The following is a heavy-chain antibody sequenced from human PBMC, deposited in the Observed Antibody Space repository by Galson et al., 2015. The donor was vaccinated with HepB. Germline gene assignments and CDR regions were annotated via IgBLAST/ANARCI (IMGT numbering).Heavy chain of an antibody. D-gene: IGHD2-21*02. CDR1: GYTFSDSY. CDR2: IDPEDGET. J-gene: IGHJ4*02. Sequence: VKVSCKVSGYTFSDSYIHWVQQAPGKGLDWMGLIDPEDGETTYAQKFQDRVTITADTSTDTDYMELITLRSDDTAVYYCATIGYGGDFHFDYWGQGTLVTVSS. CDR3: ATIGYGGDFHFDY. V-gene: IGHV1-69-2*01.